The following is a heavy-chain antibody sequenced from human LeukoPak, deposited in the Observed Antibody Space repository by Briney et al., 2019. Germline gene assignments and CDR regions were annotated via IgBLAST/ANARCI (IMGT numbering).Heavy chain of an antibody. Sequence: GGSLRLSCEASGLTFSSYGMHWVRQAPGKGLEWVAVIWSDGSNKYYADSVRGRFAISRDNSKNTVWLQMNSLRAEDTAVYYCASAAGAYDNWGQGTLVTVSS. V-gene: IGHV3-33*01. D-gene: IGHD6-13*01. CDR3: ASAAGAYDN. J-gene: IGHJ4*02. CDR2: IWSDGSNK. CDR1: GLTFSSYG.